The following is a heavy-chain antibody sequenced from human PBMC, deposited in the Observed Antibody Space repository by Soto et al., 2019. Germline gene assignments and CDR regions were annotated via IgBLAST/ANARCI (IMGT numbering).Heavy chain of an antibody. Sequence: PSETLSLTCTVSGASLSNNNNYWGWIRQPPGKGLEWIGSILHSGYTDYNPSIKSRVTISVDTSKNQFSLKLSSVTAADTAVYYCARSGPEINTAMVTVGATNDYYYGMDVWGQGTTVTVSS. CDR1: GASLSNNNNY. CDR3: ARSGPEINTAMVTVGATNDYYYGMDV. D-gene: IGHD5-18*01. V-gene: IGHV4-39*07. J-gene: IGHJ6*02. CDR2: ILHSGYT.